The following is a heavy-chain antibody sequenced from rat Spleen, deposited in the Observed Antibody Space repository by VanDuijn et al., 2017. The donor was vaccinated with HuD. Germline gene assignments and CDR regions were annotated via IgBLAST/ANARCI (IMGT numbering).Heavy chain of an antibody. CDR1: GFSLTNFH. V-gene: IGHV2-72*01. CDR2: IWAGGNT. CDR3: ARHAYGGYEAFDY. Sequence: QVQVMESGPGLVQPSQTLSLTCTVSGFSLTNFHVHWVRQPPGKSLVWMGTIWAGGNTDYNSAVQSRLSISRDTSKSQLFLKVTSLQPEDTGTYYCARHAYGGYEAFDYWGQGVLVTVSS. D-gene: IGHD1-11*01. J-gene: IGHJ2*01.